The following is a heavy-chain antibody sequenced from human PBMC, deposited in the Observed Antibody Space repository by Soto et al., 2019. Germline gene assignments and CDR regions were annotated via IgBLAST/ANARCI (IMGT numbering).Heavy chain of an antibody. Sequence: CTWIRQTPGTGLEWIGEISHSGSTNYNPSLMSRVTMSADTSKKQFSLRLSSVTAADTALYFCARGYESSRRYLPLLDYWGQGTLVTVSS. CDR2: ISHSGST. V-gene: IGHV4-34*01. J-gene: IGHJ4*02. D-gene: IGHD3-22*01. CDR3: ARGYESSRRYLPLLDY.